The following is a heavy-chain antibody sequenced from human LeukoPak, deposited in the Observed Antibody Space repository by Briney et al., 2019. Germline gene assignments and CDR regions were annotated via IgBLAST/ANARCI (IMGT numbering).Heavy chain of an antibody. Sequence: PSQTLSLTCTVSGGSISSGGYYWSWIRQHPGKGLEWIGYIHYSGSTYYNPSLKSRVSISVDTSKNQFSLKLSSVTAADTAVYYCARDGADRDGYRNDAFDIWGQGTMVTVSS. J-gene: IGHJ3*02. CDR3: ARDGADRDGYRNDAFDI. CDR2: IHYSGST. V-gene: IGHV4-31*03. D-gene: IGHD5-24*01. CDR1: GGSISSGGYY.